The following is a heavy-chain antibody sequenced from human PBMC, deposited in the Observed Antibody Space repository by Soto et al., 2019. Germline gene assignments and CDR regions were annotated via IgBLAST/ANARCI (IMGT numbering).Heavy chain of an antibody. D-gene: IGHD3-22*01. Sequence: ASVKVSCKASGYTFTTYGITWVRQAPGQGLEWLGWISTYNGNTNYAQKVQDRVTMTTDTSTSTAYMEVRSLRYDDTAVYYCATSRDSCYYDLWGHGTLVTVSS. J-gene: IGHJ2*01. CDR1: GYTFTTYG. V-gene: IGHV1-18*01. CDR2: ISTYNGNT. CDR3: ATSRDSCYYDL.